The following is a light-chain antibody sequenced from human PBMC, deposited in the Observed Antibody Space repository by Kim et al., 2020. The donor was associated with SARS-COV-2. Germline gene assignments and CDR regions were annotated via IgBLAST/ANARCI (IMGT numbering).Light chain of an antibody. Sequence: AQGKTARITCGGNNIGSKSVHWYQQKPGQAPVLVIYYDSDRPSGIPERFSGYNSGNTATLTISRVEAGDEADYYCQVWDSSSDHVVFGGGTKLTVL. CDR1: NIGSKS. J-gene: IGLJ2*01. V-gene: IGLV3-21*04. CDR2: YDS. CDR3: QVWDSSSDHVV.